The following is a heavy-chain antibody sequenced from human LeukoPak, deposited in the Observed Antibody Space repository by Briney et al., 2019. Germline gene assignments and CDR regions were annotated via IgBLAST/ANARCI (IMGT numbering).Heavy chain of an antibody. V-gene: IGHV4-59*01. J-gene: IGHJ4*02. CDR3: AGDYGDPYYFDK. CDR2: IYYRGNT. Sequence: SETLSLTCTLSGGSISSNYWNWIRQPPGKGLEWLGYIYYRGNTIHNPSLKSRLTLSVDTSKNKFSLKLTSVTAADTAVYHCAGDYGDPYYFDKWGQGTQVTVSS. D-gene: IGHD4-17*01. CDR1: GGSISSNY.